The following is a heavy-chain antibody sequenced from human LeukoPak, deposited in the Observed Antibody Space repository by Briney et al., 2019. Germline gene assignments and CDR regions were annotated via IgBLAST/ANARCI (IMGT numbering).Heavy chain of an antibody. CDR2: MNPNSGNT. Sequence: GASVKVSCKASGYTFTSYDINWVRQATGQGLEWMAWMNPNSGNTGYAQKFQGRVTITRNTSISTAYMDLSSLRSEDTAVYYCARGRGGLGYYYYYMDVWGKGTTVTISS. CDR1: GYTFTSYD. D-gene: IGHD2-15*01. J-gene: IGHJ6*03. CDR3: ARGRGGLGYYYYYMDV. V-gene: IGHV1-8*03.